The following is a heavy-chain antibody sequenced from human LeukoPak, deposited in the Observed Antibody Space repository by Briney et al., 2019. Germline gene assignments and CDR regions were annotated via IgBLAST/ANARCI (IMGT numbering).Heavy chain of an antibody. CDR3: ATFVGAATTSHIDF. CDR2: IHQSGSA. V-gene: IGHV4-38-2*01. CDR1: GFTLSIYW. Sequence: PGGSLRLSCAASGFTLSIYWMSWARQVPGKGLEWIGSIHQSGSAYYNPSLKSRLTISVDTSKNQFSLKLSSVTAADTAVYYCATFVGAATTSHIDFWGQGTLVTVSS. D-gene: IGHD1-26*01. J-gene: IGHJ4*02.